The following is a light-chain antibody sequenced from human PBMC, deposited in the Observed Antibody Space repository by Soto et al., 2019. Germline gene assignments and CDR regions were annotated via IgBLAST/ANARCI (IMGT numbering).Light chain of an antibody. CDR1: QTVSRN. V-gene: IGKV3-15*01. Sequence: EVVMTQSPATLSVSPGDRATLSCRASQTVSRNLAWYQQRPGQAPRLLIYDVFTRAAGIPARFRGSGSETEFTLTIRSLQSEDFAVYYYQQYNNRPSFGQGTRLEIK. CDR3: QQYNNRPS. CDR2: DVF. J-gene: IGKJ5*01.